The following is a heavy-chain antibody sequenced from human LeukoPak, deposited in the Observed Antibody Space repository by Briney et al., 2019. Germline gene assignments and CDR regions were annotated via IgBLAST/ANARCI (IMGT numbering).Heavy chain of an antibody. D-gene: IGHD2-21*02. CDR2: TRNKANSYTT. CDR1: GFTFSDHY. Sequence: PGGSLRLSCAASGFTFSDHYMDWVRQAPGKGLEWVGRTRNKANSYTTEYAASVKGIFTISRDDSKNSLYLQMNSLRTEDTAVYYCARVCSGRDCYPHFDYWGQGTLVTVSS. J-gene: IGHJ4*02. CDR3: ARVCSGRDCYPHFDY. V-gene: IGHV3-72*01.